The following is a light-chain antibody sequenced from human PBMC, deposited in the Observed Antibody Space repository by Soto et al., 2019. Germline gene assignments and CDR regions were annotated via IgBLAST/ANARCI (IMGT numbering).Light chain of an antibody. CDR3: QQYARSVT. J-gene: IGKJ1*01. Sequence: EILLTQSPDSLSFSPGDRATLSCRASQSFSSTFFAWYQQKPGQAPRLLIYGASSRATGIPDRLSGSGSGTYFTLTISRMEPEDFAVSYCQQYARSVTFGHGTKVAIK. CDR1: QSFSSTF. CDR2: GAS. V-gene: IGKV3-20*01.